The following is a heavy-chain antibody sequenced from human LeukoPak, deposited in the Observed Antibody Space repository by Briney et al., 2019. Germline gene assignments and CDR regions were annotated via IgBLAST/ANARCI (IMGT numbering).Heavy chain of an antibody. CDR1: GGSISSGVYY. CDR3: ARNMVRGMYYYYGMDV. Sequence: PSQTLSLTCTVSGGSISSGVYYWSWIRQHPGKGLEWIGYIYYSGSTYSNPSLKSRLTMSVAISKNQFSLKLSSVTAADTAVYYCARNMVRGMYYYYGMDVWGQGTTVTVSS. V-gene: IGHV4-31*03. J-gene: IGHJ6*02. CDR2: IYYSGST. D-gene: IGHD3-10*01.